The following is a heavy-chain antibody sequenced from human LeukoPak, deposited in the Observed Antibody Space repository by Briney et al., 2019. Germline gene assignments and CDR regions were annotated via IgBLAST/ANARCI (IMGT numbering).Heavy chain of an antibody. Sequence: GGSLRPSCPASGFTFSDYSINWVRRAPGKGLEWVSSINPTITSIHYADAVKARFTISRDNAKSSLYLQMNSLRAEDTARYYCVRLRRNSDRSGYYYFYNYWGQGIQVTVSS. D-gene: IGHD3-22*01. J-gene: IGHJ4*02. CDR1: GFTFSDYS. CDR2: INPTITSI. V-gene: IGHV3-21*01. CDR3: VRLRRNSDRSGYYYFYNY.